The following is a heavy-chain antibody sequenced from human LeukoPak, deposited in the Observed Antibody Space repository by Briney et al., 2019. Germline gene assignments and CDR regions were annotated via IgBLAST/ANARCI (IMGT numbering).Heavy chain of an antibody. CDR2: TNHSGST. CDR3: ARRVRAVAAVY. CDR1: GGSFSGYY. Sequence: SETLSLTCAVYGGSFSGYYWSWIRQPPGTGLEWIGETNHSGSTNYNPSLKSRVTISVDTSKNQFSLKLSSVTAADTAVYYCARRVRAVAAVYWGQGTLVTVSS. V-gene: IGHV4-34*01. J-gene: IGHJ4*02. D-gene: IGHD6-19*01.